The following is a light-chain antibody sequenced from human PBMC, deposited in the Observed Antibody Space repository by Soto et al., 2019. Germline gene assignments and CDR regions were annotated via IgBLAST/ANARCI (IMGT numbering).Light chain of an antibody. V-gene: IGKV1-39*01. Sequence: DIQMTQSPSTLSAGVGDRVTITCRASQRISTYLNWYQQKPGKAPTLLIYAASSLQSGVPSRFSGGASGTDFTLTINTLQPEDFATYFCQQCYSSPRTFGQGTKVEIK. CDR3: QQCYSSPRT. CDR1: QRISTY. J-gene: IGKJ1*01. CDR2: AAS.